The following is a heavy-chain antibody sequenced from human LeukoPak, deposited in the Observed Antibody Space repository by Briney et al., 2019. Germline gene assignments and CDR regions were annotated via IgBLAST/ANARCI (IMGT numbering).Heavy chain of an antibody. J-gene: IGHJ4*02. CDR1: GFTFSDTW. D-gene: IGHD2/OR15-2a*01. CDR2: IRSDGSDA. CDR3: ARDWFHAIDY. V-gene: IGHV3-74*01. Sequence: GGSLRLSCAASGFTFSDTWMHWVRQVQGKGLVWVSRIRSDGSDARYAESVKGRFTISRDNAKNTLYLQMNSLRDEDTAVYYCARDWFHAIDYWGQGTLVTVSS.